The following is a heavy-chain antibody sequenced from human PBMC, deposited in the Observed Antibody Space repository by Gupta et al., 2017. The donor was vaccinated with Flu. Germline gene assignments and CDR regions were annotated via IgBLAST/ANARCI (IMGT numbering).Heavy chain of an antibody. J-gene: IGHJ4*02. D-gene: IGHD3-3*01. V-gene: IGHV3-7*01. Sequence: EAQLVESGGRLVQAGGSLRLSCAASGFHFSTYWMCWVRQAPGQGLEWVASIKDDGSENYHLASVRGRCTISRDNAKNSLYLQMNSLTVEDTAVYYCARVGDGGNFWSGYYSIDYWGQRSLVTVSS. CDR3: ARVGDGGNFWSGYYSIDY. CDR1: GFHFSTYW. CDR2: IKDDGSEN.